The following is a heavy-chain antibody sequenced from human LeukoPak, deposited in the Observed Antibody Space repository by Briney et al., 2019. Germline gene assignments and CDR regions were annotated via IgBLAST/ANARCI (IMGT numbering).Heavy chain of an antibody. CDR2: IYYSGST. J-gene: IGHJ4*02. D-gene: IGHD4-17*01. CDR1: GDSISSYY. CDR3: ARQPTTLTRHFDY. Sequence: SETLSLTCTVSGDSISSYYWSWIRQPPGKGLEWIGYIYYSGSTNYNPSLKSRVTISVDTSKNQFSLRLNSVTAADTAVYYCARQPTTLTRHFDYWGQGTLVTVSS. V-gene: IGHV4-59*08.